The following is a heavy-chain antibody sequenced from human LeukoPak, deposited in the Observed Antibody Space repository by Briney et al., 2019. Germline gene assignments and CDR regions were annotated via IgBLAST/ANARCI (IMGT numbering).Heavy chain of an antibody. J-gene: IGHJ3*02. Sequence: PSETLSLTCTVSGYSISSDYYWGWIRQPPEKGLEWIGTMYLSGSTYYNPSLKSRLTISVDTSKNQFSLKLSSVTAADTAVYYCARVMNYDSSGYYYIDAFDIWGQGTMVTVSS. V-gene: IGHV4-38-2*02. CDR1: GYSISSDYY. CDR3: ARVMNYDSSGYYYIDAFDI. D-gene: IGHD3-22*01. CDR2: MYLSGST.